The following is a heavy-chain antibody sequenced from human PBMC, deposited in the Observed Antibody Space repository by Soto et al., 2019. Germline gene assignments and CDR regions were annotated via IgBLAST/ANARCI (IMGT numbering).Heavy chain of an antibody. CDR2: IYYSGST. Sequence: QVQLQESGPGLVKPSQTLSLTCTVSGGSISSGGYYWSWIRQHPGKGLAWIGYIYYSGSTYYNPSLKSRVTISVDTSKNQFYLKLSSVTAADTSVYYCARDSSVAATRYSYYYYMDVWGKGTTVTVSS. J-gene: IGHJ6*03. D-gene: IGHD2-15*01. V-gene: IGHV4-31*03. CDR3: ARDSSVAATRYSYYYYMDV. CDR1: GGSISSGGYY.